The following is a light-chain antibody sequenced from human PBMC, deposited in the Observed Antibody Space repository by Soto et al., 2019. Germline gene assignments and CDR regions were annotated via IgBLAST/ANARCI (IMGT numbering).Light chain of an antibody. CDR1: QGIRND. CDR3: PQHNSYIFT. V-gene: IGKV1-17*02. CDR2: AAS. J-gene: IGKJ3*01. Sequence: DIPMTQSPSSLAASVGDRVTITCRASQGIRNDLDWYQQKPGKAPKCLIYAASSLHTGVPSRFSGSGSGSAFTLTISNLQPEDFATYFCPQHNSYIFTFGPGTKVDIK.